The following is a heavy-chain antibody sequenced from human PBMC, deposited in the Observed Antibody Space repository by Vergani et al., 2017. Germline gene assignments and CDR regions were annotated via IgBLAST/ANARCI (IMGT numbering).Heavy chain of an antibody. CDR1: GGSFSGYY. J-gene: IGHJ4*02. CDR2: INHSGST. Sequence: QVQLQQWGAGLLKPSETLSLTCAVYGGSFSGYYWSWIRQPPGKGLEWIGEINHSGSTNYNPSLKSRVTISVDTSKNQFSLKLSSVTAAETAVYYCATFSTYYDFWSGYYDPYFDYWGQGTLVTVSS. CDR3: ATFSTYYDFWSGYYDPYFDY. D-gene: IGHD3-3*01. V-gene: IGHV4-34*01.